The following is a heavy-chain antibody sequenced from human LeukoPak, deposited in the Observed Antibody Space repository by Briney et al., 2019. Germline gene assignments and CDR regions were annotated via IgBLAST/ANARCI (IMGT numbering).Heavy chain of an antibody. CDR2: IYSGGST. V-gene: IGHV3-53*01. D-gene: IGHD6-13*01. J-gene: IGHJ4*02. Sequence: GGSLRLSCAASGFTVSSNYMSWVRQAPGKGLEWVSVIYSGGSTYYADSVKGRFTISRDNSKNTLYLQMNSLRAEDTAVYYCARARYSSSWYVPFDYWGQGTLVTVSS. CDR3: ARARYSSSWYVPFDY. CDR1: GFTVSSNY.